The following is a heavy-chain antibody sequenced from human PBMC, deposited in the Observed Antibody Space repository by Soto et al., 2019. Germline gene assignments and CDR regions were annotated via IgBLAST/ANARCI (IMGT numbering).Heavy chain of an antibody. CDR1: GYIFTNFY. V-gene: IGHV1-46*03. J-gene: IGHJ4*02. CDR3: TRGFASGDY. Sequence: QVQLVQPGAEVKKPGASVKFSCKASGYIFTNFYIHWVRQAPGQGLEWIGIINPNGGSTNYAQNVKGRVTMNRDTSTLTVDMALSSLRSEDTAVYYCTRGFASGDYWGQGTMITVSS. CDR2: INPNGGST.